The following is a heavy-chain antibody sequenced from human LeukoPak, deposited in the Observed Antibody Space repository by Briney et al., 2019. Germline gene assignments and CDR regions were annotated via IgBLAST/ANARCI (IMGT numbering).Heavy chain of an antibody. V-gene: IGHV1-18*01. CDR2: ISAYNGDT. CDR1: GYIFIHNG. J-gene: IGHJ4*02. D-gene: IGHD6-6*01. Sequence: ASVKVSCKTSGYIFIHNGIGWVRQAPGQGPEWMGWISAYNGDTNYAQNFQGRVTMTRDTSTSTAYMELSSLRSEVTAVYYCARPEKPYSSSARYFDYWGQGTLVTVSS. CDR3: ARPEKPYSSSARYFDY.